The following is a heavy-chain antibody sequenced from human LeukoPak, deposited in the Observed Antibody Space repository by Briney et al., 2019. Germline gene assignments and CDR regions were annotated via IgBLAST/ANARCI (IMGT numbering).Heavy chain of an antibody. CDR1: GFTFSSYW. CDR2: IKQDGSEK. Sequence: GGSLRLSCAASGFTFSSYWMSWVRQAPGKELEWVANIKQDGSEKYYVDSVKGRFTISRDNAKNSLYLQMNSLRAEDTAVYYCARVGIDYDFWSGYYELDYWGQGALVTVSS. J-gene: IGHJ4*02. CDR3: ARVGIDYDFWSGYYELDY. D-gene: IGHD3-3*01. V-gene: IGHV3-7*01.